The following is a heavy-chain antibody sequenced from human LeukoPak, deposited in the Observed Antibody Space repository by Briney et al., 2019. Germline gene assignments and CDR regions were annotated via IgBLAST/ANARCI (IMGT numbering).Heavy chain of an antibody. D-gene: IGHD3-3*01. V-gene: IGHV1-46*01. J-gene: IGHJ6*03. Sequence: ASVKVSCKASGYTFTSYYMHWVRQAPGQGLEWMGIINPSGGSTSYAQKFQGRVTMTRDTSTSTVYMELSSLRSEDTAVYYCARGAHYDFWSGYYKGYYYYYMDVWGKGTTVTVSS. CDR2: INPSGGST. CDR1: GYTFTSYY. CDR3: ARGAHYDFWSGYYKGYYYYYMDV.